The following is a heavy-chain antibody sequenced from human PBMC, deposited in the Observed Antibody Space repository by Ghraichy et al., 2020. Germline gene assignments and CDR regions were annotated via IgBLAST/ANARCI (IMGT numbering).Heavy chain of an antibody. V-gene: IGHV4-59*01. J-gene: IGHJ4*02. CDR2: IYYSGST. Sequence: SETLSLTCAVYGGSFSGYYWTWIRQPPGKGLEWIGYIYYSGSTNYNPSLKSRVTISVDTSKNQFSLKLSSVTAADTAVYYCARASGYSSSRFFDYWGQGTLVTVSS. D-gene: IGHD6-13*01. CDR3: ARASGYSSSRFFDY. CDR1: GGSFSGYY.